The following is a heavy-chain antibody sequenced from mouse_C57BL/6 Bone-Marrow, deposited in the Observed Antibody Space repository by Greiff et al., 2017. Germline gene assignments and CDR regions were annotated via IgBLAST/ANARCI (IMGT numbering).Heavy chain of an antibody. J-gene: IGHJ3*01. CDR2: IYPGSGNT. V-gene: IGHV1-76*01. D-gene: IGHD1-1*01. CDR1: GYTFTDYY. Sequence: VQRVESGAELVRPGASVKLSCKASGYTFTDYYINWVKQRPGQGLEWIARIYPGSGNTYYNEKFKGKATLTAEKSSSTAYMQLSSLTSEDSAVYFCARWDTTVGFAYWGQGTLVTVSA. CDR3: ARWDTTVGFAY.